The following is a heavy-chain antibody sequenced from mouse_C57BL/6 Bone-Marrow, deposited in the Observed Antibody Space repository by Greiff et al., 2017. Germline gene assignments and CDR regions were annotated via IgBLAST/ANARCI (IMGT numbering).Heavy chain of an antibody. D-gene: IGHD1-1*01. J-gene: IGHJ2*01. V-gene: IGHV5-4*01. CDR2: ISDGGSYT. CDR3: ARAPTYYYGSSLYYFDY. CDR1: GFTFSSYA. Sequence: EVHLVESGGGLVKPGGSLKLSCAASGFTFSSYAMSWVRQTPEKRLEWVATISDGGSYTYYPDNVKGRFTISRDNAKNNLYRQMSHLKSEDTAMYYCARAPTYYYGSSLYYFDYWGQGTTRTVSS.